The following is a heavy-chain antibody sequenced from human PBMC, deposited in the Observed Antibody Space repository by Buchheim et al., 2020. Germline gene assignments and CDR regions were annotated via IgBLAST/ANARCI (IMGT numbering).Heavy chain of an antibody. CDR2: IYSGGST. D-gene: IGHD2-15*01. CDR3: ARAPYCSGGSCYWDGWYFYL. V-gene: IGHV3-66*01. CDR1: GFTVSSNY. J-gene: IGHJ2*01. Sequence: EVQLVESGGGLVQPGGSLRLSCAASGFTVSSNYMSWVRQAPGKGLEWVSVIYSGGSTYYADTVKGRFTTSRDNSKNTLYLQMNSLRAEDTAVYYCARAPYCSGGSCYWDGWYFYLWGRGTL.